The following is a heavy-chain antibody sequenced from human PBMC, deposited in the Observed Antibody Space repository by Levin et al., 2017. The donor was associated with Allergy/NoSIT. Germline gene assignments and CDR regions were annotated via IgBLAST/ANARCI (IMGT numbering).Heavy chain of an antibody. J-gene: IGHJ6*02. CDR3: ARDLSYCSGGSCYQYHGVDV. CDR1: GFTFSIYA. D-gene: IGHD2-15*01. V-gene: IGHV3-30-3*01. CDR2: ISYDGTKK. Sequence: HSGGSLRLSCAASGFTFSIYAMHWVRQSPGKGLEWVAIISYDGTKKFYADSVKGRFTISRDNSRNTLYLEMNDLRAEDTAIFSCARDLSYCSGGSCYQYHGVDVWGQGTTVTVSS.